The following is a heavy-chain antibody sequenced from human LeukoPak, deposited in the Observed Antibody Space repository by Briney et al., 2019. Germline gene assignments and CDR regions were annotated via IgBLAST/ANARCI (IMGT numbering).Heavy chain of an antibody. CDR1: GYTFTSYG. V-gene: IGHV1-18*01. Sequence: ASVKVSCKASGYTFTSYGISWVRQAPGQGLEWMGWIRAYNGNTNYAQKLQGRVTMTTDTSTSTAYMELRSLRSDDTAVYYCARAFSVCKSCDYWGQGTLVTVSS. CDR2: IRAYNGNT. CDR3: ARAFSVCKSCDY. J-gene: IGHJ4*02. D-gene: IGHD5/OR15-5a*01.